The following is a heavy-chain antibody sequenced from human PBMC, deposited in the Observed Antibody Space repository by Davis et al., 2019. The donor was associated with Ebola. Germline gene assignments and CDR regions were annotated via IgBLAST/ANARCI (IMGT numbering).Heavy chain of an antibody. CDR2: IYYSGST. CDR3: ARSTVVTPGNNWFDP. J-gene: IGHJ5*02. CDR1: GGSISSYY. Sequence: MPGGSLRLSCTVSGGSISSYYWSWIRQPPGKGLEWIGYIYYSGSTNYNPSLKSRVTISVDTSKNQFSLKLGSVTAADTAVYYCARSTVVTPGNNWFDPWGQGTLVTVSS. V-gene: IGHV4-59*01. D-gene: IGHD4-23*01.